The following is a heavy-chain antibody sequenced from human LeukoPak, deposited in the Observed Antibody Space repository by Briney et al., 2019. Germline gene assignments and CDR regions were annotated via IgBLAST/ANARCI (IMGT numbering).Heavy chain of an antibody. CDR3: TRDDTYYYDSSGYYYDY. J-gene: IGHJ4*02. V-gene: IGHV3-49*04. Sequence: GGSLRLSCTASGFTFGDYAMSWVRQAPGKGLEWVGFIRSKAYGGTTEYAASVKGRFTISRDDSKSIAYLQMNSLKTEDTAVYYCTRDDTYYYDSSGYYYDYWGQGTLVTVSS. CDR1: GFTFGDYA. D-gene: IGHD3-22*01. CDR2: IRSKAYGGTT.